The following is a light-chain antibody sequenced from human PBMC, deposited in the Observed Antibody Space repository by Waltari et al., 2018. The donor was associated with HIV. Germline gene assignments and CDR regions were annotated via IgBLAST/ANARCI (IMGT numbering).Light chain of an antibody. Sequence: EIVLTQSPATLSLSPGEGATLSCRASQNVSGYLCWYQQKPGQAPRLLIYNASNRATGIPARFSGSGAGTDSTLTISSLEPEHFALSCCQQRSDWPPLTFGGGTKVEIK. J-gene: IGKJ4*01. CDR3: QQRSDWPPLT. CDR2: NAS. V-gene: IGKV3-11*01. CDR1: QNVSGY.